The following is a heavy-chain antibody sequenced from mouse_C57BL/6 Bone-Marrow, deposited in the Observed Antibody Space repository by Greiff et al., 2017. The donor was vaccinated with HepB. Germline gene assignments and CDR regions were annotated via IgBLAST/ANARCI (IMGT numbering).Heavy chain of an antibody. CDR1: GYTFNSYW. J-gene: IGHJ4*01. CDR2: IYPGSGST. Sequence: QVQLQQPGAELVKPGASVKMSCKASGYTFNSYWITWVKQRPGQGLEWIGDIYPGSGSTNYNEKFKSKATLTVDTSSSTAYMQLSSLTSEDAAVYYCAREGDYYYGSSYGYAMDYWGQGTSVTVSS. D-gene: IGHD1-1*01. CDR3: AREGDYYYGSSYGYAMDY. V-gene: IGHV1-55*01.